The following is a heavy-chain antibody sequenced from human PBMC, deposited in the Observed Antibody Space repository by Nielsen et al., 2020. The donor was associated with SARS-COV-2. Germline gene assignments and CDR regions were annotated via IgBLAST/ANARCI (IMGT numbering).Heavy chain of an antibody. CDR3: ARDNSGRSYYYYYYGMDV. Sequence: GGSLRLSCAASGFTFSSYAMHWVRQAPGKGLEWVAVISYDGSNKYYADSVKGRFTISRDNSKNTLYLQMNSLRAEDTAVYYCARDNSGRSYYYYYYGMDVWGQGTTVTVSS. CDR1: GFTFSSYA. J-gene: IGHJ6*02. V-gene: IGHV3-30*04. CDR2: ISYDGSNK. D-gene: IGHD6-19*01.